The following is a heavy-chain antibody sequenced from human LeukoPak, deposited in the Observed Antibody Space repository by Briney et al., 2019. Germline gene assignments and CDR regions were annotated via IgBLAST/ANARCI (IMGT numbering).Heavy chain of an antibody. CDR2: INPSGGST. CDR1: GYTFTSYY. J-gene: IGHJ5*02. D-gene: IGHD3-3*01. CDR3: ASLTIFGDPQPHNWFDP. V-gene: IGHV1-46*01. Sequence: ASVKVSCKASGYTFTSYYMHWVRQAPGQGLEWMGIINPSGGSTSYAQKFQGRVTMTRDTSTSTVYMELSSLRSEDTAVYYCASLTIFGDPQPHNWFDPWGQGTLVTVSS.